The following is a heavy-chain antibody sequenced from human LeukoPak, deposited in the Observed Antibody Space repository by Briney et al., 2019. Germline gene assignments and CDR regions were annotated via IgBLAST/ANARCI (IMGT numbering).Heavy chain of an antibody. V-gene: IGHV3-9*02. CDR2: ISWNSGSI. Sequence: GGSLRLSCAASGFTSDDYAMHWVRQAPGKGLEWVSGISWNSGSIGYADSVKGRFTISRDNAKNSLYLQMNSLRAEDTALYYCAKVSATYGDYLAEAFDYWGQGTLVTVSS. D-gene: IGHD4-17*01. J-gene: IGHJ4*02. CDR3: AKVSATYGDYLAEAFDY. CDR1: GFTSDDYA.